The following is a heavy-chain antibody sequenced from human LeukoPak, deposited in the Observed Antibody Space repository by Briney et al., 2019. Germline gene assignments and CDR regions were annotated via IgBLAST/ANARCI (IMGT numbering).Heavy chain of an antibody. CDR2: ISHDGRTK. Sequence: PGKSLTLSCVVSGFNFDNFAMHWVRQPLGKGLEWVAVISHDGRTKYYADSMKGRITISRDNSKNTLFLRMNNLRSEDTAVYFCARPSPPGDGYNPPDHWGQGTLVTVSS. CDR3: ARPSPPGDGYNPPDH. J-gene: IGHJ4*02. D-gene: IGHD5-24*01. CDR1: GFNFDNFA. V-gene: IGHV3-30*04.